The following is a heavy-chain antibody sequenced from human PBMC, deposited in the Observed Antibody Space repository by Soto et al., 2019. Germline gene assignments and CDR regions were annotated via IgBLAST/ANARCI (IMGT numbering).Heavy chain of an antibody. V-gene: IGHV3-21*01. J-gene: IGHJ3*02. Sequence: GGSLRLSCAASGFTFSSYSMNWVRQAPGKGLEWVSSISSSSSYIYYADSVKGRFTISRDNAKNSLYLQMNSLRAEDTAVYYCARIVVVITKPRSDAFDIWGQGTMVTVSS. D-gene: IGHD3-22*01. CDR2: ISSSSSYI. CDR1: GFTFSSYS. CDR3: ARIVVVITKPRSDAFDI.